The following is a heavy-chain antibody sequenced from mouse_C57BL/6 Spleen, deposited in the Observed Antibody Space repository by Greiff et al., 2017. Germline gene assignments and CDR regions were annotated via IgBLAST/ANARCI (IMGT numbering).Heavy chain of an antibody. J-gene: IGHJ1*03. CDR3: ARDQGLRPYWYFDV. CDR1: GFTFSSYA. CDR2: ISDGGSYT. D-gene: IGHD2-4*01. Sequence: EVKLVESGGGLVKPGGSLKLSCAASGFTFSSYAMSWVRQTPEKRLEWVATISDGGSYTYYPDNVKGRFTISRDNAKNNLYLQMSHLKSEDTAMYYCARDQGLRPYWYFDVWGTGTTVTVSS. V-gene: IGHV5-4*01.